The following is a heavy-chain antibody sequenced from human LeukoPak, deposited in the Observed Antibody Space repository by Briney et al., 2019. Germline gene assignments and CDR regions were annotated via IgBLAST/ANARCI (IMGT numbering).Heavy chain of an antibody. CDR2: IIPIFGTA. CDR3: ARGYYDSSGYYYAIDI. V-gene: IGHV1-69*05. D-gene: IGHD3-22*01. Sequence: ASVKVSCKASGGTFSSYAISWVRQAPGQGLEWMGGIIPIFGTANYAQKFQGRVTMTRDTSISTAYMELSRLRSDDTAVYYCARGYYDSSGYYYAIDIWGQGTMVTVSS. CDR1: GGTFSSYA. J-gene: IGHJ3*02.